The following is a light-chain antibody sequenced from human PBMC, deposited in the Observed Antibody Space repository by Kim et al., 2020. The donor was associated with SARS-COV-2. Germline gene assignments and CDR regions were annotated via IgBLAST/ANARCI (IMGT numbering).Light chain of an antibody. J-gene: IGKJ2*03. CDR3: QQYNNWPLYS. CDR1: QSVSSN. V-gene: IGKV3-15*01. Sequence: VSPGERTALSCRASQSVSSNLAWYQQKPGQAPRLLIYGASTRATGIPARFSGSGSGTEFTLTISSLQSEDFAVYYCQQYNNWPLYSFGQGTKLEI. CDR2: GAS.